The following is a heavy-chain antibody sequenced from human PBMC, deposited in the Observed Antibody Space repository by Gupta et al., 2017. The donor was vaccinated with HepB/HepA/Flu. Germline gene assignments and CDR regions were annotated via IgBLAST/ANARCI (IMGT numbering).Heavy chain of an antibody. CDR3: AKDLLCSIAVSGTGFDH. CDR2: SRGSGSST. V-gene: IGHV3-23*01. Sequence: EVQLLESGGGLVQPGGSLRLSCAASGFTFSSFAITWVRKAPGKGLEWGSGSRGSGSSTYYADSVKVRFTNSRDNSKNTLYLQMSSLRAEDTAVYYCAKDLLCSIAVSGTGFDHWGQGSLVTVSS. J-gene: IGHJ4*02. CDR1: GFTFSSFA. D-gene: IGHD6-19*01.